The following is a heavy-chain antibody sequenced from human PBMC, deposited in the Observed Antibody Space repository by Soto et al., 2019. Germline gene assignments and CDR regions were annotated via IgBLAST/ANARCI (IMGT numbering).Heavy chain of an antibody. CDR1: VGAGSSGY. CDR3: ARDAGYCSGGSCYSQGELDY. CDR2: IYYSGST. D-gene: IGHD2-15*01. J-gene: IGHJ4*02. Sequence: LQPRSVTRSVAVGAGSSGYWGWMRQPEGGGLEWIGYIYYSGSTNYNPSLKSRVTISVDTYKNQFSLKLSSVTAADTAVYYCARDAGYCSGGSCYSQGELDYWGQGTLVTVSS. V-gene: IGHV4-59*02.